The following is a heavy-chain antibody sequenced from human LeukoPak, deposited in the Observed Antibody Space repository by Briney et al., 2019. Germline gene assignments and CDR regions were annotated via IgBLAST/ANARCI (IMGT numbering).Heavy chain of an antibody. CDR1: GLTFNNYA. CDR3: AKENWVYNWKYDSSGSGINY. D-gene: IGHD3-22*01. CDR2: IRGGGGST. Sequence: GGSLRLSCAASGLTFNNYAMSWVRQAPGRGLEWVSTIRGGGGSTYSADSVKGRFTISRDNSKNTLYLQMSSLRAEDTAVYYCAKENWVYNWKYDSSGSGINYWGQGTLVTVSS. J-gene: IGHJ4*02. V-gene: IGHV3-23*01.